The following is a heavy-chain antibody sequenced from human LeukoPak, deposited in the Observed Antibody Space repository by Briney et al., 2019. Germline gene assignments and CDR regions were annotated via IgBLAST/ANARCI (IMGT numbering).Heavy chain of an antibody. CDR2: ISSSSSTI. J-gene: IGHJ4*02. CDR1: GFTFSSYS. Sequence: GGSLRLSCAAFGFTFSSYSMNWVRQAPGKGLEWVSYISSSSSTIYYADSVKGRFTISRDNAKNSLYLQMNSLRAEDTAVYYCARVGEPDYFDYWGQGTLVTVSS. V-gene: IGHV3-48*04. CDR3: ARVGEPDYFDY. D-gene: IGHD3-10*01.